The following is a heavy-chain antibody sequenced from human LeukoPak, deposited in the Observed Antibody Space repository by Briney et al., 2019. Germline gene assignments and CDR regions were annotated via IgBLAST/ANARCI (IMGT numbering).Heavy chain of an antibody. CDR1: GSTFSHYT. D-gene: IGHD3-9*01. CDR3: AKDYGRYFDWLWFFDY. CDR2: INGGSNYI. Sequence: GGSLRLSCAVSGSTFSHYTMNWVRQAPGKGLEWVSSINGGSNYIFYADSMKGRFSISRNNAKNSLFLQIDSLRAEDTAVYYCAKDYGRYFDWLWFFDYWGQGTLVTVSS. J-gene: IGHJ4*02. V-gene: IGHV3-21*01.